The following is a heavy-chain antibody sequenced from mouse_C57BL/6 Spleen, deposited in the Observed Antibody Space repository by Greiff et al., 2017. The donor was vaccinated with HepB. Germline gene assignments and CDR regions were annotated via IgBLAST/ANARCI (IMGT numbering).Heavy chain of an antibody. Sequence: VQLQQPGAELVRPGSSVKLSCKASGYTFTSYWMDWVKQRPGQGLEWIGNIYPSDSETHYNQKFKDKATLTVDKSSRTAYMQLSSLTSEDSAVYYCARSPDGYSYSFDYWGQGTTLTVSS. J-gene: IGHJ2*01. CDR3: ARSPDGYSYSFDY. CDR2: IYPSDSET. V-gene: IGHV1-61*01. D-gene: IGHD2-3*01. CDR1: GYTFTSYW.